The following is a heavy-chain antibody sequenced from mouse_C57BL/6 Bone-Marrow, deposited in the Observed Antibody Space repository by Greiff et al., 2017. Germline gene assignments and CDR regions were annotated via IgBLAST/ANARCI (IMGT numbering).Heavy chain of an antibody. CDR1: GYSFTSYY. Sequence: VQRVESGPELVKPGASVKISCKASGYSFTSYYIHWVKQRPGQGLEWIGWFYPGSGNTKYNEKFKGKATLTADTSSSTAYMQLSRLTSEDSAFYYGGRDYGSSYWGQGTTLTVSA. CDR2: FYPGSGNT. CDR3: GRDYGSSY. J-gene: IGHJ2*01. V-gene: IGHV1-66*01. D-gene: IGHD1-1*01.